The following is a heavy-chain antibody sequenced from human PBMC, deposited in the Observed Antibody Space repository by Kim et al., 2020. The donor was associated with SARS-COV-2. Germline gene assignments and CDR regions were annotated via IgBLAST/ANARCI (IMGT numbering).Heavy chain of an antibody. V-gene: IGHV3-48*02. J-gene: IGHJ4*02. CDR1: GFSLIDYG. D-gene: IGHD1-26*01. CDR3: ARDAGSGSYRPFAY. Sequence: GGSLRLSCAASGFSLIDYGMNWVRQAPGKGLQWVSYISGSSTAIYYADSVKGRFTISRDIGKNSLYLQMNSLRDEDMGVYYCARDAGSGSYRPFAYWGQGTLVTVSS. CDR2: ISGSSTAI.